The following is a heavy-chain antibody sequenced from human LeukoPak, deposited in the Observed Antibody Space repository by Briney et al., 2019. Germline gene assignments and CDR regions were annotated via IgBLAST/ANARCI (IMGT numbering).Heavy chain of an antibody. CDR2: INHSGST. D-gene: IGHD3-16*01. J-gene: IGHJ4*02. Sequence: SETLSLTCAVCGGSFSGYYWSWIRQPPGKGLEWIGEINHSGSTNYNPSLKSRVTISVDTSKNQFSLKLSSVTAADTAVYYCARRLLALRLGEDDDYFDYWGQGTLVTVSS. CDR1: GGSFSGYY. V-gene: IGHV4-34*01. CDR3: ARRLLALRLGEDDDYFDY.